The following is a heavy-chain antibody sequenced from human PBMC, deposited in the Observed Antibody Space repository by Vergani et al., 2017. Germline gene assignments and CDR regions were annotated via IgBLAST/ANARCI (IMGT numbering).Heavy chain of an antibody. CDR3: GKKSCGTHDCPIGYFSE. J-gene: IGHJ1*01. V-gene: IGHV3-30*18. D-gene: IGHD2-15*01. CDR1: GFTSSYYG. Sequence: QVHLVESGGGVVQPGRSLRLSCVVSGFTSSYYGMHWVRQAPGKGLEWVAVISYDGTQKSYADAVKGRFTNSRDNSKSTLYLQMNSLRTEDTAVYYCGKKSCGTHDCPIGYFSEWGQGTLVTVSS. CDR2: ISYDGTQK.